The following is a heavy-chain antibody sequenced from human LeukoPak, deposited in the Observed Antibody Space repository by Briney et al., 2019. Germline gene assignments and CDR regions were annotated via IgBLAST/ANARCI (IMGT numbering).Heavy chain of an antibody. J-gene: IGHJ6*02. CDR1: GFTFSSYA. D-gene: IGHD2-15*01. CDR2: ISGSGGST. Sequence: AGSLRLSCAASGFTFSSYAMSWVRQAPGKGLEWVSAISGSGGSTYYADSVKGRFTISRDNSKNTLYLQMNSLRAEDTAVYCCATAGGYCSGGSCYPPPYYYYGMDVWGQGTTVTVSS. CDR3: ATAGGYCSGGSCYPPPYYYYGMDV. V-gene: IGHV3-23*01.